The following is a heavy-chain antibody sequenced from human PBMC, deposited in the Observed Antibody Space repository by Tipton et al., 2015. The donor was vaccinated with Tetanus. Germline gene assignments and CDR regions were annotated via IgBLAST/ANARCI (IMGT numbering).Heavy chain of an antibody. CDR1: GGSLNSGSYY. CDR2: SYYTGTT. J-gene: IGHJ4*02. Sequence: TLSLTCTVSGGSLNSGSYYWNWIRQPPGKGLEWIGYSYYTGTTNYNPSLKSRVTISLDTSKNQFSLRLRSVTAADTAIYFCAAMLSNFGGILAPFDYWGQGALVPVSS. CDR3: AAMLSNFGGILAPFDY. V-gene: IGHV4-61*01. D-gene: IGHD3-16*02.